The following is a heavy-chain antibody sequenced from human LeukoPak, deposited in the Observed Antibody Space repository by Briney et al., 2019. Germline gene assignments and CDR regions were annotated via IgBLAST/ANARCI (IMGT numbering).Heavy chain of an antibody. CDR3: ARVLAGSTINFDS. Sequence: PSQTLSLTCTVSGGSINSGHYYWSWIRQPPGKGLEWIGHIYNSGSTTYNPPLKSRVTISVDTSKNQFSLKLYSVTAADTAVYYCARVLAGSTINFDSWGQGTLVTVSS. CDR2: IYNSGST. J-gene: IGHJ4*02. V-gene: IGHV4-30-4*01. CDR1: GGSINSGHYY. D-gene: IGHD6-13*01.